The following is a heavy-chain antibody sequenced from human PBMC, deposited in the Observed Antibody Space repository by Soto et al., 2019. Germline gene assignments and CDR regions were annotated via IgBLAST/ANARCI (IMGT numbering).Heavy chain of an antibody. CDR1: GFTFSSYA. CDR2: ISYDGSNK. J-gene: IGHJ6*02. Sequence: QVQLVESGGGVVQPGRSLRLSCAASGFTFSSYAMHWVRQAPGKGLEWVAVISYDGSNKYYADSVKGRFTISRDNSKNTLYLQMNSLRAEDTAVYYCARDAPQDIVLVPAAIRYYYYGMDVWGQGTTVTVSS. D-gene: IGHD2-2*01. V-gene: IGHV3-30-3*01. CDR3: ARDAPQDIVLVPAAIRYYYYGMDV.